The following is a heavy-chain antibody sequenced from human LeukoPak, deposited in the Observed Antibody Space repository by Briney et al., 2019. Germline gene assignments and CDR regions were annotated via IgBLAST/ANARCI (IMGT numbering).Heavy chain of an antibody. Sequence: ASVKVSCKASGYIFTSYGINWVRQAPGQGLEWMGWISGYSGNTNYAQELQGRVTMTIDTSTGTAYMEVRSLRSDDTAVYYCARGHSSGRDYYFDYWGQGTLVTVSS. J-gene: IGHJ4*02. V-gene: IGHV1-18*01. CDR3: ARGHSSGRDYYFDY. CDR1: GYIFTSYG. D-gene: IGHD6-19*01. CDR2: ISGYSGNT.